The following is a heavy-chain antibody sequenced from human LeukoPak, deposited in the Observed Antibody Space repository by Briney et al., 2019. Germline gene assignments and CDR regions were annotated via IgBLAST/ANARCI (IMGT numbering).Heavy chain of an antibody. CDR1: GFTFSSYS. D-gene: IGHD2-2*01. CDR3: ARDIVVVPAAIPAFDI. V-gene: IGHV3-21*01. Sequence: GGSLRLSCAASGFTFSSYSMNWVRQAPGKGLEWVSAISGSGGSTYYADSVKGRFTISRDNAKNSLYLQMNSLRAEDTAVYYCARDIVVVPAAIPAFDIWGQGTMVTVSS. J-gene: IGHJ3*02. CDR2: ISGSGGST.